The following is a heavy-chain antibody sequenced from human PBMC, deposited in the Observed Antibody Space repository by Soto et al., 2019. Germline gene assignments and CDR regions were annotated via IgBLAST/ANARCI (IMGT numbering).Heavy chain of an antibody. CDR2: ISYDGSNK. V-gene: IGHV3-30*18. Sequence: PGGSLRLSCAASGFTFSSYWMHWVRQAPGKGLEWVAVISYDGSNKYYADSVKGRFTISRDNSKNTLYLQMNSLRAEDTAVYYCAKDLLRQQLFVVYYYYGMDVWGQGTTVTVSS. CDR3: AKDLLRQQLFVVYYYYGMDV. D-gene: IGHD6-13*01. J-gene: IGHJ6*02. CDR1: GFTFSSYW.